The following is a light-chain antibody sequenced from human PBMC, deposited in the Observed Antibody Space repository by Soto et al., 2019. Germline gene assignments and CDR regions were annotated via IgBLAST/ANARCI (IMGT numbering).Light chain of an antibody. CDR1: SSNIGSNP. CDR2: GSN. V-gene: IGLV1-44*01. J-gene: IGLJ2*01. CDR3: AAWDDNLFGPV. Sequence: QSVLAQPPSASGTPGQRVAISCSGTSSNIGSNPVNWFQQLPGTAPKLLIYGSNQRPSGVPDRFSGSKSGTSASLAISGPQSEDEAEYYCAAWDDNLFGPVFGGGTKLTVL.